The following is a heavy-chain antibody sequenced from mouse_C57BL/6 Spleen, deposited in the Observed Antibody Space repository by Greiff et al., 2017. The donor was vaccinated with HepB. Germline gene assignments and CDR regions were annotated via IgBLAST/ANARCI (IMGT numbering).Heavy chain of an antibody. Sequence: VQLQQSGAELVKPGASVKISCKASGYAFSSYWMNWVKQRPGKGLEWIGQIYPGDGDTNYNGKFKGKATLTADKSSSTAYMQLSSLTSEDSAVYFCARTAQATLMDYWGQGTSVTVSS. CDR1: GYAFSSYW. CDR3: ARTAQATLMDY. V-gene: IGHV1-80*01. J-gene: IGHJ4*01. CDR2: IYPGDGDT. D-gene: IGHD3-2*02.